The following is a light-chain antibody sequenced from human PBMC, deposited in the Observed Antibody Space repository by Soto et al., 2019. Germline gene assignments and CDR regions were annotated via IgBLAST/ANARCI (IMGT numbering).Light chain of an antibody. Sequence: DIQMTQSPSSLSASVGDRVTITCQASQDISNYVNWYQQKPGKAPKLLIYDASNLETGVPSRFSGRGSGTDFTFTISSLQPEDIATYYCQQYDNLPPYTFGQGTKLEIK. CDR3: QQYDNLPPYT. V-gene: IGKV1-33*01. J-gene: IGKJ2*01. CDR1: QDISNY. CDR2: DAS.